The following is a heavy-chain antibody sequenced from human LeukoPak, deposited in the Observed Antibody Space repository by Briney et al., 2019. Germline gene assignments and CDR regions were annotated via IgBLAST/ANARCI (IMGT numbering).Heavy chain of an antibody. D-gene: IGHD1-26*01. Sequence: SETLSLTCTVSGGSVSNRSYCWGWIRQSPGKGLEWIGTIYYSGSTYYNPSLKSRVTISVDTSKNQFSLKLSSVTAADTAVFYCARHGAKWDLDYWGQGTLVTVSS. V-gene: IGHV4-39*01. CDR1: GGSVSNRSYC. CDR3: ARHGAKWDLDY. J-gene: IGHJ4*02. CDR2: IYYSGST.